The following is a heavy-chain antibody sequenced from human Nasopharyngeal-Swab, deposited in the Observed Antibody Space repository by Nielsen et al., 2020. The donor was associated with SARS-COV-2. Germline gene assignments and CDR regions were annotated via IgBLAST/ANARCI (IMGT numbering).Heavy chain of an antibody. CDR1: GYTFTSYD. J-gene: IGHJ4*02. V-gene: IGHV1-8*01. Sequence: ASVKVTCKASGYTFTSYDINWVRQATGQGLEWMGWMNPNSGNTGYAQKFQGRVTMTRNTSISTAYMELSSLRSEDTAVYYCARCSGGSCRFDYWGQGTLVTVSS. CDR2: MNPNSGNT. D-gene: IGHD2-15*01. CDR3: ARCSGGSCRFDY.